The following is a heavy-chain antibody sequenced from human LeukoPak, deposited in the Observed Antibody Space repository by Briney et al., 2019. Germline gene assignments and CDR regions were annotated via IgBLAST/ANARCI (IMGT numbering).Heavy chain of an antibody. J-gene: IGHJ4*02. CDR2: IIPILGIA. CDR1: GGTFSSYA. D-gene: IGHD6-6*01. V-gene: IGHV1-69*04. Sequence: ASVKVSCKASGGTFSSYAISWVRQAPGQGLEWMGRIIPILGIANYAQKLQGRVTMTTDTSTSTAYMELRSLRSDDTAVYYCAKDRWRDGSSSFDNWGQGTLVTVSS. CDR3: AKDRWRDGSSSFDN.